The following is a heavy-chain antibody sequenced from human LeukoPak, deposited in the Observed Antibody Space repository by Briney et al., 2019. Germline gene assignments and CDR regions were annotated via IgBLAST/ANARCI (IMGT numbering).Heavy chain of an antibody. J-gene: IGHJ6*03. CDR3: VGSPTYYYMDV. D-gene: IGHD3-10*01. CDR1: GSTFRNHA. V-gene: IGHV3-30*04. Sequence: PGGSLRLSCAASGSTFRNHAIHWVRQAPGKGLEWVTVISHDGGNDYYRDSVKGRFTISRDNSKNTVLLQMNSLSPDDTAVYYCVGSPTYYYMDVWRKGTTVTVSS. CDR2: ISHDGGND.